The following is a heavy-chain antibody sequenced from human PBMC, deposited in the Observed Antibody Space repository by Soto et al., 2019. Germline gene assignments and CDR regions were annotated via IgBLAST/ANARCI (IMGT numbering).Heavy chain of an antibody. V-gene: IGHV1-2*04. CDR2: INPNSGGT. Sequence: QVQLVQSGAEVKKPGASVKVSCKASGYTFTGYYMHWVRQAPGQGLEWMGWINPNSGGTNYAQKFQGWVTMTRDTSISTAYMELSRLRSGDTAVYYCARPIVGARAGAFDIWGQGTMVTVPS. CDR3: ARPIVGARAGAFDI. CDR1: GYTFTGYY. D-gene: IGHD1-26*01. J-gene: IGHJ3*02.